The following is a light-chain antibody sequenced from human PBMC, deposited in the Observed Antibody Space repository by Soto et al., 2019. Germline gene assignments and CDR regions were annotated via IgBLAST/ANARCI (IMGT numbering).Light chain of an antibody. J-gene: IGKJ1*01. CDR1: QDISRY. V-gene: IGKV1-39*01. CDR3: KQSYNTQWT. CDR2: AAS. Sequence: IQMTQSPSSLSASVGDRVTITCQATQDISRYLSWYQQKPGKAPNLLIYAASSLQSGVPSRFSGAGSGTDFTLTIANLHPEDFAIYYCKQSYNTQWTFGQGTKVDIK.